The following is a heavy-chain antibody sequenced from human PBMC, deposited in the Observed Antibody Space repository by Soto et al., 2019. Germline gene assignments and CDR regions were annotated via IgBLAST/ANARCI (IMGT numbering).Heavy chain of an antibody. D-gene: IGHD2-2*01. J-gene: IGHJ4*02. Sequence: EVHVVESGGGLVQPGGSLRLSCAASGFTFSDHYMDWVRQAPGKGLEWVGRIRNKANNYATEYAASVKGRFTISRDDSKNSLYLQMNRLETEDTAVYACARERRYYSNITCFYFDNWCQGSLVTVSS. V-gene: IGHV3-72*01. CDR2: IRNKANNYAT. CDR1: GFTFSDHY. CDR3: ARERRYYSNITCFYFDN.